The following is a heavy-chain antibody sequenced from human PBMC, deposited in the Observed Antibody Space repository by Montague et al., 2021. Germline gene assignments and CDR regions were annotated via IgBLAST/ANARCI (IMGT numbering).Heavy chain of an antibody. J-gene: IGHJ3*02. CDR2: VYKRGDT. V-gene: IGHV4-4*07. CDR1: GDSISSYEYY. CDR3: ARDSPVVEPWVGEHKGAFDI. D-gene: IGHD3-10*01. Sequence: SETLSLTCSVSGDSISSYEYYWTWIRQPAGRGLEWIGRVYKRGDTNTNPSLRSRLTLSVNTSKNHFSLTSTSVTAADTAVYFCARDSPVVEPWVGEHKGAFDIWGKGTMVTVSS.